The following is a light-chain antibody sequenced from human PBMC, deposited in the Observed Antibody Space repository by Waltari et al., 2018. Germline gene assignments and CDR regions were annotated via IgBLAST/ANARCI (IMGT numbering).Light chain of an antibody. Sequence: SSELTQDPAVSVALGQTVRITCQGDSLRRPYASWYQHKSGQAPILVIYGINNRPSGIPDRFSGSSSGNSASLTITGAQAEDEADYYCNSRDSSGSHYVFGAGTKVTVL. V-gene: IGLV3-19*01. CDR2: GIN. J-gene: IGLJ1*01. CDR1: SLRRPY. CDR3: NSRDSSGSHYV.